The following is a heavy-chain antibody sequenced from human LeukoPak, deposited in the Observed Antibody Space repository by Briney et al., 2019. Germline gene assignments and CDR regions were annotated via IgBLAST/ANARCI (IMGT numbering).Heavy chain of an antibody. J-gene: IGHJ4*02. CDR2: IYYSGST. CDR1: GGSISSSSYY. Sequence: SETLSLTCTVSGGSISSSSYYWGWIRQPPGKGLEWIGNIYYSGSTYYNPSLKGRVTISVDTSKNQFSLKVSSVTAADTAVYYCARSIQLWPHSTFDYWGQGTLVTVSS. CDR3: ARSIQLWPHSTFDY. V-gene: IGHV4-39*07. D-gene: IGHD5-18*01.